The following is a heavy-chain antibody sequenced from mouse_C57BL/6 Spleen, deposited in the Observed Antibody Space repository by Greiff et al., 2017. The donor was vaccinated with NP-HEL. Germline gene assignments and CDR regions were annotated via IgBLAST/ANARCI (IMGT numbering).Heavy chain of an antibody. Sequence: VQLQQSGAELVKPGASVKLSCTASGFNITDYYMHWVKQRTEQGLEWIGRIDPEDGETKYAPNFQGKATITADTSSNTAYLQLSSLTSEDTAVYYCARCGGYFDVWGTGTTVTVSS. CDR1: GFNITDYY. D-gene: IGHD1-1*02. V-gene: IGHV14-2*01. CDR3: ARCGGYFDV. CDR2: IDPEDGET. J-gene: IGHJ1*03.